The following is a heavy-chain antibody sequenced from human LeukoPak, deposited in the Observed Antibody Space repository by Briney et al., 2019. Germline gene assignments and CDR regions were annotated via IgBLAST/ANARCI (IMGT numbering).Heavy chain of an antibody. CDR2: ISNDGSIK. CDR1: GFTFSSYA. J-gene: IGHJ3*02. CDR3: ARGGASDFGDYGKSFAFDI. V-gene: IGHV3-30*04. Sequence: GGSLRLSCAASGFTFSSYAMHWVRQAPGKGPEWVAVISNDGSIKDYADSVKGRFTISRDNSKNTLYLQVNSLRAEDTAVYYCARGGASDFGDYGKSFAFDIWGQGTMVTVSS. D-gene: IGHD4-17*01.